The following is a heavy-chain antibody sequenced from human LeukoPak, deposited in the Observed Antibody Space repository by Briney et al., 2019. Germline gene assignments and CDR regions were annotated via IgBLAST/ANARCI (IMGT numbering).Heavy chain of an antibody. J-gene: IGHJ4*02. CDR3: AIGANPDFDY. Sequence: PGGSLRLSCAASGFTFSSYSMSWVRQAPGKGLEWVSSISSSSSYIYYADSVKGRFTISRDNAKNSLYLQMNSLRAEDTAVYYCAIGANPDFDYWGQGTLVTVSS. V-gene: IGHV3-21*01. CDR1: GFTFSSYS. CDR2: ISSSSSYI. D-gene: IGHD3-16*01.